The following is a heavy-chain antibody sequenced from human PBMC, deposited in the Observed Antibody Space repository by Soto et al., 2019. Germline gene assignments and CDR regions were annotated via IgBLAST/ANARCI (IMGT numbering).Heavy chain of an antibody. J-gene: IGHJ4*02. CDR2: ISSTTNYI. Sequence: PGGSLRLSCAASGFAFTRYSMNWVRQAPGKGLEWVSSISSTTNYIYYGDSMKGRFTISRDNAKNSLYLEMNSLRAEDTAVYYCARESEDLTSNFDYWGQGTLVTVS. V-gene: IGHV3-21*06. CDR1: GFAFTRYS. CDR3: ARESEDLTSNFDY.